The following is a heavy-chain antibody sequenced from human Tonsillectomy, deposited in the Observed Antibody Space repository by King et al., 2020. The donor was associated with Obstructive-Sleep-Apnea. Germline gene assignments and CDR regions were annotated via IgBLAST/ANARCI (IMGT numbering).Heavy chain of an antibody. V-gene: IGHV3-23*04. CDR1: GFSFSNYA. Sequence: EVQLVESGGGLLHPGGSLRLSCAASGFSFSNYAISWVRQAPGKGLEWVSVLSASGDSSYYADSVKGRFTISRDNSKNTLYLQMNSLRAEDTAIYYCAKDPAYYDSSGYYSGAYYFDSWGQGTLVTVSS. D-gene: IGHD3-22*01. CDR3: AKDPAYYDSSGYYSGAYYFDS. CDR2: LSASGDSS. J-gene: IGHJ4*02.